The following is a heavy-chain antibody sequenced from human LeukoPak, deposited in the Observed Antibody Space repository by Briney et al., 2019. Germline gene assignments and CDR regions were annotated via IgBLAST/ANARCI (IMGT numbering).Heavy chain of an antibody. D-gene: IGHD5-12*01. Sequence: GASVKVSCKASGCTFSSYAISWVRQAPGQGLEWMGGIIPIFGTANYAQKFQGRVTITADESTSTAYMELSSLRSEDTAVYYCARSKNIVATRVMYYYYYYGMDVWGKGTTVTVSS. J-gene: IGHJ6*04. CDR2: IIPIFGTA. V-gene: IGHV1-69*01. CDR1: GCTFSSYA. CDR3: ARSKNIVATRVMYYYYYYGMDV.